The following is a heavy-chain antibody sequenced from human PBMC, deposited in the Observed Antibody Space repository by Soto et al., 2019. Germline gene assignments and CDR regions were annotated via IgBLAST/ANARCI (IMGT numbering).Heavy chain of an antibody. D-gene: IGHD3-10*01. Sequence: QVQLVESGGGVVQPGRSLRLSCAASGFTFSSYGMHWVRQAPGKGLEWVAVIWYDGSNKYYADSVKGRFTISRDNSKNTLYLQMNSLRAEDTAVYYCARDTYYYGSGLVPNWFDPWGQGTLVTVSS. CDR2: IWYDGSNK. CDR1: GFTFSSYG. V-gene: IGHV3-33*01. CDR3: ARDTYYYGSGLVPNWFDP. J-gene: IGHJ5*02.